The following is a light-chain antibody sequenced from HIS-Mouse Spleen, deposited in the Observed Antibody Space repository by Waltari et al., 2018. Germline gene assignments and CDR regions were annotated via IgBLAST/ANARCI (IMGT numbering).Light chain of an antibody. Sequence: QSALTQPASVSGSPGQSITISCTGTSSDVGGYNYFSWYQHHPGKAPKLMIYDVSNRRAGVSNRCSGSKSGNTASLTISGLQAEDEADYYCSSYTSSSTWVFGGGTKLTVL. J-gene: IGLJ3*02. V-gene: IGLV2-14*03. CDR2: DVS. CDR3: SSYTSSSTWV. CDR1: SSDVGGYNY.